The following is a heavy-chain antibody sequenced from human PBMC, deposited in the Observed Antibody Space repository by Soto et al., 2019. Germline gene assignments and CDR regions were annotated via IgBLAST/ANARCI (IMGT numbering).Heavy chain of an antibody. CDR1: GFTFSSYA. CDR3: ARGSDYYDSSGYYFDY. J-gene: IGHJ4*02. Sequence: QVQLVESGGGVVQPGRSLRLSCAASGFTFSSYAMHWVRQAPGKGLEWVAVISYDGSNKYYADSVKGRFTISRDNSKNTLYLQMNSLRAEDTAVYYCARGSDYYDSSGYYFDYWGQGTLVTVSS. V-gene: IGHV3-30-3*01. CDR2: ISYDGSNK. D-gene: IGHD3-22*01.